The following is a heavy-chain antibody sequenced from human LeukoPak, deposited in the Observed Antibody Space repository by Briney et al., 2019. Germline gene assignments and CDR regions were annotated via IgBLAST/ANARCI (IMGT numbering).Heavy chain of an antibody. CDR1: GYTFTSYD. V-gene: IGHV1-8*01. D-gene: IGHD2-21*02. J-gene: IGHJ6*02. CDR2: MNPNSGNT. CDR3: ARHRGGDPYYYYGMDV. Sequence: ASVKVSCKASGYTFTSYDINWVRQATGQGLEWMGWMNPNSGNTGYAQKFQGRVTMTRNTSISTAYMELSSLRSEDTAVYYCARHRGGDPYYYYGMDVWGQGTTVTVSS.